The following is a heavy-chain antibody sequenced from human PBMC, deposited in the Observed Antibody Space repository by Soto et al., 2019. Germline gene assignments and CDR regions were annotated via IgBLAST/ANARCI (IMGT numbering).Heavy chain of an antibody. J-gene: IGHJ6*02. CDR1: GFTFSSYG. CDR2: IWYDGSNK. CDR3: ARDFAYADYYYYGMDV. V-gene: IGHV3-33*01. Sequence: GGSLRLSCAASGFTFSSYGMHWVRQAPGKGLEWVAVIWYDGSNKYYADSVKGRFTISRDNSKNTLYLQMNSLRAEDTAVYYCARDFAYADYYYYGMDVWGQGTTVTVSS. D-gene: IGHD2-2*01.